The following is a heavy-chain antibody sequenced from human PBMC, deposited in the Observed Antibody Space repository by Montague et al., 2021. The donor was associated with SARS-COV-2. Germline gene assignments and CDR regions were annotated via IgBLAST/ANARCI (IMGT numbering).Heavy chain of an antibody. J-gene: IGHJ4*02. V-gene: IGHV3-23*01. Sequence: SLRLSCAASGFTFSTYAMTWVRQAPGKGLEWVSPISASGVRTHYPDSVKGRFTISRDNSKNTLYLQMSSLRAEDTAVYFCLNYHGSGSYGDFWGQGTLVTVSP. CDR3: LNYHGSGSYGDF. CDR2: ISASGVRT. D-gene: IGHD3-10*01. CDR1: GFTFSTYA.